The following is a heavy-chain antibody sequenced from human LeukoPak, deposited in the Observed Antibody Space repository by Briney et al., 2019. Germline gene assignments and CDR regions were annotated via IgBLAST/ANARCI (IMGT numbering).Heavy chain of an antibody. CDR2: INAGNGNT. CDR1: GYTFTSYA. Sequence: ASVKVSCKASGYTFTSYAMHWVRQAPGQRLEWMGWINAGNGNTKYSQKFQGRVTITRDTSASTAYMELSSLRSEDTAVYYCARESEPPPGYYDSSTNWFDPCCHGTLVTGSS. V-gene: IGHV1-3*01. D-gene: IGHD3-22*01. J-gene: IGHJ5*02. CDR3: ARESEPPPGYYDSSTNWFDP.